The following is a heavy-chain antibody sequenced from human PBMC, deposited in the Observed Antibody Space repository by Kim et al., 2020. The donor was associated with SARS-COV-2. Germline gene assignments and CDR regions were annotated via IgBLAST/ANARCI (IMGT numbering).Heavy chain of an antibody. J-gene: IGHJ3*02. V-gene: IGHV3-30-3*01. CDR3: AGHYYDSSGYQFANDAFDI. Sequence: GGSLRLSCAASGFTFSSYAMHWVRQAPGKGLEWVAVISYDGSNKYYADSVKGRFTISRDNSKNTLYLQMNSLRAEDTAVYYCAGHYYDSSGYQFANDAFDIWGQGTMVTVSS. CDR1: GFTFSSYA. D-gene: IGHD3-22*01. CDR2: ISYDGSNK.